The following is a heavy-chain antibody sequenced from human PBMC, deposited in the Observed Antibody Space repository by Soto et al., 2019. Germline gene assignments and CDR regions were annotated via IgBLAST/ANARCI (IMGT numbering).Heavy chain of an antibody. Sequence: QVQLVQSGAEVKKPGASVKVSCKASGYTFTSSYMHWVRQAPGQGLEWMGIINPSGGSTSYAQKFQGRVTMPRDTSTSTVYMELSSLRSEDTAVYYCARDGRTWFDPWGQGTLVTVSS. J-gene: IGHJ5*02. CDR2: INPSGGST. CDR3: ARDGRTWFDP. V-gene: IGHV1-46*03. CDR1: GYTFTSSY.